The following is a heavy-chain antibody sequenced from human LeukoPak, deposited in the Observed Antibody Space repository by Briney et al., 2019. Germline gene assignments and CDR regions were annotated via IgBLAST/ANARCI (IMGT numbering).Heavy chain of an antibody. CDR3: ARVVVQNLNYFDY. D-gene: IGHD2-15*01. J-gene: IGHJ4*02. Sequence: GGSLRLSCAASGFTFSSYAMSWVRQAPGKGLEWVSGISGSGGSTYYADSVKGRFTISRDNSKNTLYLQMNSLRAEDTAVYYCARVVVQNLNYFDYWGQGTLVTVSS. V-gene: IGHV3-23*01. CDR1: GFTFSSYA. CDR2: ISGSGGST.